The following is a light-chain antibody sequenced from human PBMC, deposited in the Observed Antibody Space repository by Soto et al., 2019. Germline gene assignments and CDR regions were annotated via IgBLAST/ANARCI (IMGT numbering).Light chain of an antibody. CDR2: DAS. V-gene: IGKV3-11*01. CDR1: QSVSSY. Sequence: EIVLTQSPATLSLSPGESVTLSCRASQSVSSYLAWYQQKPGQAPRLLIYDASNRATDIPARFSGSGSGTDFTLTISSLESEDFGVYYCQQRGKWPRTFGQGTKLEIE. J-gene: IGKJ2*01. CDR3: QQRGKWPRT.